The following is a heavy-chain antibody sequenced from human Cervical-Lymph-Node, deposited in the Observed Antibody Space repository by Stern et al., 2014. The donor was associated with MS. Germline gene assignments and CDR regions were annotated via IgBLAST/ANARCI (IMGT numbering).Heavy chain of an antibody. Sequence: VQLVESGAEVKKPGASVKVSCRSSGYSFTDYYFHWVRQAPGQGLEWMGCINPSIGVTHYAQQFQGRVTMTRGSSMNTAYMEMSRLRSDDTAVYYWQAFPAYWGQGTLITVSS. J-gene: IGHJ4*02. CDR3: QAFPAY. V-gene: IGHV1-2*02. CDR2: INPSIGVT. CDR1: GYSFTDYY.